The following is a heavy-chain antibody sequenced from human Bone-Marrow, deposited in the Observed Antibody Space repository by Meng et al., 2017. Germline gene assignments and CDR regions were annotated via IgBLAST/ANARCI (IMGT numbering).Heavy chain of an antibody. CDR2: TYYRSRWYK. D-gene: IGHD2-15*01. Sequence: SQTLSLTCAISGDSVSSNSVAWNWIRQSPSRGLEWLGRTYYRSRWYKDYAVSVKSRITINPDTSKNELSLQLNSVTPEDTAVYFCARGTATLDFWGHGTLVTVSS. V-gene: IGHV6-1*01. J-gene: IGHJ4*01. CDR3: ARGTATLDF. CDR1: GDSVSSNSVA.